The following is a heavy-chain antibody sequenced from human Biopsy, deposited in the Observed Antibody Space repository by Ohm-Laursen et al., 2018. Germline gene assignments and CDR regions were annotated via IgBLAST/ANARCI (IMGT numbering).Heavy chain of an antibody. J-gene: IGHJ6*02. CDR2: VDWDDYK. Sequence: TQTLTLTCSFSGFSLSARGMCVSWIRQAPGKALEWLARVDWDDYKDYRASLQTKLSISKDTSNDQVVLTVNNVDPADTATYYCARTPILIVSAGLVYRHRRHLQGTDVWGQGIAVTVS. D-gene: IGHD6-13*01. CDR3: ARTPILIVSAGLVYRHRRHLQGTDV. V-gene: IGHV2-70*11. CDR1: GFSLSARGMC.